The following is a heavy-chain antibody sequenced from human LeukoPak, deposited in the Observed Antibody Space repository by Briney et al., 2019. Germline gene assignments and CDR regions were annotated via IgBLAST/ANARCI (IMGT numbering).Heavy chain of an antibody. D-gene: IGHD1-26*01. CDR1: GGSISTSSYY. J-gene: IGHJ4*02. CDR3: ARGRGGSYPFDY. CDR2: INHSGST. Sequence: PSETLSLTCTVSGGSISTSSYYWGWIRQPPGKGLEWIGEINHSGSTNYNPSLKSRVTISVDTSKNQFSLKLSSVTAADTAVYYCARGRGGSYPFDYWGQGTLVTVSS. V-gene: IGHV4-39*07.